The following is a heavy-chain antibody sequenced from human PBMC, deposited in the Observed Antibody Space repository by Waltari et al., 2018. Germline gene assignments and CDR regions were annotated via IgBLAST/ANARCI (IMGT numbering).Heavy chain of an antibody. J-gene: IGHJ3*02. V-gene: IGHV1-69*05. CDR1: GGTFSSYA. CDR2: IIPNFGKA. D-gene: IGHD3-22*01. CDR3: ARELAEYMISAFDI. Sequence: QVQLVQSGAEVKKPGSSVKVSCKASGGTFSSYAISWVRQAPGQGLEWMGGIIPNFGKANHAKKFQGRVTIATDESTSTAYMELSSLRSEDTAVYYCARELAEYMISAFDIWGQGTMVTVSS.